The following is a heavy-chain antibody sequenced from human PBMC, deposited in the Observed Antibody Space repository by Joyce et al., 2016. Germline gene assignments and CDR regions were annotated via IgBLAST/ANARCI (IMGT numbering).Heavy chain of an antibody. D-gene: IGHD3-22*01. Sequence: QVQLQESGPGLVKPSGTLSLTCTVSGDSITRNHWWSWVRQSPGKGLEWIGEVYHSGSTSYNPSLKSRVTISVDSSKNQFSLRLSSVTAADTAVYYCARVYYYDSSGYSRDHWYFDSWGRGTLVTVSS. CDR1: GDSITRNHW. J-gene: IGHJ2*01. CDR2: VYHSGST. V-gene: IGHV4-4*02. CDR3: ARVYYYDSSGYSRDHWYFDS.